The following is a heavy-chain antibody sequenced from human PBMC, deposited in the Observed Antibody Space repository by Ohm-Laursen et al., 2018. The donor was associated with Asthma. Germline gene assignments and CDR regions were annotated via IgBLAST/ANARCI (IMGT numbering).Heavy chain of an antibody. Sequence: TLSLTCTVSGGSISSYYWSWIRQPPGKGLERIGNIYYSGSTNYNPSLKSRVTISVDTSKNQFSLKLSSVTAADTAVYYCARNYGDYWYFDLWGRGTLVTVSS. J-gene: IGHJ2*01. V-gene: IGHV4-59*01. CDR2: IYYSGST. CDR1: GGSISSYY. D-gene: IGHD4-17*01. CDR3: ARNYGDYWYFDL.